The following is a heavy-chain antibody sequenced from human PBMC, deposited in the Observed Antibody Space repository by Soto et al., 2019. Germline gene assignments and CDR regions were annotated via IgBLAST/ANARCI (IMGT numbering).Heavy chain of an antibody. D-gene: IGHD6-13*01. J-gene: IGHJ4*02. Sequence: QITLKESGPTLVKPTQTLTLTCTFSGFSLSTSGVGVGWIRQPPGKALEWLALIYWNDDKRYSPSLKSRLTITKDTSKNPVVLTMTNMDPVDTATYYCAHRGSSWYWGLFDYWGQGTLVTVSS. CDR2: IYWNDDK. V-gene: IGHV2-5*01. CDR3: AHRGSSWYWGLFDY. CDR1: GFSLSTSGVG.